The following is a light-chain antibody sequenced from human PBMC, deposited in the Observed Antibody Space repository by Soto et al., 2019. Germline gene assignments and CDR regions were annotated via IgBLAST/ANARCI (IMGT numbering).Light chain of an antibody. CDR1: YSVSSSY. J-gene: IGKJ4*01. Sequence: EIVLTQSPGTLSLSPGERANLTCRTSYSVSSSYLAWYQQKLGQAPRLLIYGASSRSTGIPDRFSGSGSGTDFTLTISRLEPEDFAVYYCQQYGSSPLTFGGGTKVDIK. V-gene: IGKV3-20*01. CDR2: GAS. CDR3: QQYGSSPLT.